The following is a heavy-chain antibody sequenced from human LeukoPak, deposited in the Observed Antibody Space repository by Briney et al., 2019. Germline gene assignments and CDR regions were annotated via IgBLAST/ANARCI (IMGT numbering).Heavy chain of an antibody. Sequence: PSETLSLTCAVYGGSFSGYYWSWIRQPPGKGLEWIGEINHSGSTNYNPSLKSRVTISVDTSKNQFSLKLSSVTAADTAVYYCARAITIFGVVTPGAFDIWGQGTMVTVSS. CDR2: INHSGST. CDR3: ARAITIFGVVTPGAFDI. CDR1: GGSFSGYY. D-gene: IGHD3-3*01. V-gene: IGHV4-34*01. J-gene: IGHJ3*02.